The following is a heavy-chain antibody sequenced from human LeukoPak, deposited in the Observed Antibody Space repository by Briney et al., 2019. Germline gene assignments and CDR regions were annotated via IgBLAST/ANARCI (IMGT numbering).Heavy chain of an antibody. CDR3: ARGRLCSSTSCYFDWFDP. CDR1: GFTFSSYS. J-gene: IGHJ5*02. Sequence: GGSLRLSCADSGFTFSSYSMNWVRQAPGKGLEWVSSISSSSSYIYYADSVKGRFTLSRDNAKNSLYLQMNSLRVEDTAVYYCARGRLCSSTSCYFDWFDPWGQGTLVTVSS. D-gene: IGHD2-2*01. V-gene: IGHV3-21*01. CDR2: ISSSSSYI.